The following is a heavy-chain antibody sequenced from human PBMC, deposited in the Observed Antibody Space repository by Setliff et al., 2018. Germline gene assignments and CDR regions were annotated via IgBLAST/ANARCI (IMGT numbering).Heavy chain of an antibody. V-gene: IGHV1-8*02. CDR2: INPNSGNT. D-gene: IGHD1-26*01. J-gene: IGHJ6*02. CDR1: GYSFTNYD. Sequence: ASVKVSCKASGYSFTNYDINWVRQATGQGLEWMGWINPNSGNTIYAQKFQGRVTMTEDTSTDTAYMELSSLRSEDTAVYYCATSGATDYYGMDVWGQGTTVTVSS. CDR3: ATSGATDYYGMDV.